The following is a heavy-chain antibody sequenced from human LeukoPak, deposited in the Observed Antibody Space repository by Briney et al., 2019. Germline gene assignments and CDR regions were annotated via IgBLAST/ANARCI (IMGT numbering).Heavy chain of an antibody. CDR2: IIPIFGTA. CDR3: ARKIAAAPDAFDI. Sequence: GASVKVSCKASGGTFSNYAISWVRQAPVQGLEWMGGIIPIFGTANYAQKFQGRVTITADESTSTAYMELSSLRSEDTAVYYCARKIAAAPDAFDIWGQGTMVTVSS. J-gene: IGHJ3*02. D-gene: IGHD6-13*01. CDR1: GGTFSNYA. V-gene: IGHV1-69*13.